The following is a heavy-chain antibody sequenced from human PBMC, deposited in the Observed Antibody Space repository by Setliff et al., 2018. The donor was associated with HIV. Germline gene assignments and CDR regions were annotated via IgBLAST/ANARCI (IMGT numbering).Heavy chain of an antibody. Sequence: ASVKVSCKASGYTFTSYGISWVRQASGQGLEWMGWISVYNGNTNYAQKLQGRLAMTTDTSTSTAYMELRRLRSGDTAVYYCARGSEPPYYYYHYMDVWGKGTKVTVSS. CDR1: GYTFTSYG. CDR3: ARGSEPPYYYYHYMDV. V-gene: IGHV1-18*01. CDR2: ISVYNGNT. J-gene: IGHJ6*03. D-gene: IGHD2-15*01.